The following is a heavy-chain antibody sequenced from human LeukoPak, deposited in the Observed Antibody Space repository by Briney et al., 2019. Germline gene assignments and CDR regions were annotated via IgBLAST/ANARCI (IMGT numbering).Heavy chain of an antibody. CDR2: IRYDGSNK. V-gene: IGHV3-30*02. D-gene: IGHD3-3*01. Sequence: GRSLRLSCAASGFTFSSYAMHWVRQAPGKGLEWVAFIRYDGSNKYYADSVKGRFTISRDNSKNTLYLQMNSLRAEDTAVYYCAKGAYYDFWSGYEGKSYPNYYYYMDVWGKGTTVTVSS. CDR3: AKGAYYDFWSGYEGKSYPNYYYYMDV. CDR1: GFTFSSYA. J-gene: IGHJ6*03.